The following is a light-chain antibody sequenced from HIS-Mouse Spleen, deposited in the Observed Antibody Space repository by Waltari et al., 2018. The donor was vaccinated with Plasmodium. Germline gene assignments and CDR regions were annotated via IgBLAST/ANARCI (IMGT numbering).Light chain of an antibody. CDR1: NIASKS. Sequence: SSVLTQPPSVSVAPGQTARITCGGNNIASKSVHWYQQKPGQTPVLVVYDASPRPSGPPERFSGSNSGNTATLTSSRVEAGDEADYYCQVWDSSSDHVVFGGGTKLTVL. CDR2: DAS. CDR3: QVWDSSSDHVV. V-gene: IGLV3-21*02. J-gene: IGLJ2*01.